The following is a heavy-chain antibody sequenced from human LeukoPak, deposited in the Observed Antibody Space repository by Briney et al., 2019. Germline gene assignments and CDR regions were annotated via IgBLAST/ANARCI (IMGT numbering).Heavy chain of an antibody. J-gene: IGHJ4*02. V-gene: IGHV4-59*01. CDR1: GGSISSYY. Sequence: SETLSLTCTVSGGSISSYYWSWIRQPPGKGLEWIGYIYYSGSTNYNPSPKSRVTISVDTSKNQFSLKLSSVTAADTAVYYCARVDYGSGSSSFDYWGQGTLVTVSS. CDR3: ARVDYGSGSSSFDY. CDR2: IYYSGST. D-gene: IGHD3-10*01.